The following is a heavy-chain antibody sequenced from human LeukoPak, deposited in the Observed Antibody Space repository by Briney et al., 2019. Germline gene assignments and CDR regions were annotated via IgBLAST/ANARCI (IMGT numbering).Heavy chain of an antibody. CDR1: GLTFSSYS. CDR3: APGYCSSSSCSHYFDY. D-gene: IGHD2-2*01. Sequence: GGSLRLSCAASGLTFSSYSMNWVRQAPGKGLEWLSYISVSSSTIYYADSVEGRFTISRDNAKNSLYLQMSSLRAEDTAVYYCAPGYCSSSSCSHYFDYWGQGTRVTVSS. CDR2: ISVSSSTI. J-gene: IGHJ4*02. V-gene: IGHV3-48*01.